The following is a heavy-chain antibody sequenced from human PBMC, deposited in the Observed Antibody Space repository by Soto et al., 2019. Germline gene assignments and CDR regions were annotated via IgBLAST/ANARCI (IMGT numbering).Heavy chain of an antibody. D-gene: IGHD2-8*01. CDR3: SREWWGDFA. Sequence: EGQLVESGGGLVKPGESLRLSCEVSGITINTAWMSWVRQAPGKGLEWVGRIKTKNDGKTTESAAAVDGRFSISRDDSRNTIYLQMNSLRTEDTAVYYCSREWWGDFAWGQGSLVTVSS. J-gene: IGHJ4*02. CDR1: GITINTAW. CDR2: IKTKNDGKTT. V-gene: IGHV3-15*01.